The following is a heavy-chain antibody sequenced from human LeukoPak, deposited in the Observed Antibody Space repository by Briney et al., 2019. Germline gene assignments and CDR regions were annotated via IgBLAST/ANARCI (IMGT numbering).Heavy chain of an antibody. CDR2: ISAYNDNT. CDR3: ASTQSYYYGSGSYFPFDY. Sequence: GASVKVSCKASGYTFTSYGISWVRQAPGQGLEWMGWISAYNDNTNYAQKLQGRVTMTTDTSTSTAYMELRSLGSDDTAVYYCASTQSYYYGSGSYFPFDYWGQGTLVTVSP. CDR1: GYTFTSYG. D-gene: IGHD3-10*01. V-gene: IGHV1-18*01. J-gene: IGHJ4*02.